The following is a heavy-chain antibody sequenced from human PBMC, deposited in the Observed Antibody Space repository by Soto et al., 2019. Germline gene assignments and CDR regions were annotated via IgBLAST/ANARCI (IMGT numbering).Heavy chain of an antibody. CDR1: GYTFTSYG. CDR3: ARAGDYGDYVNWFDP. D-gene: IGHD4-17*01. V-gene: IGHV1-18*01. J-gene: IGHJ5*02. Sequence: AASVKVSCKASGYTFTSYGISWVRQAPGQGLEWMGWISAYNGNTNYAQKLQGRVTMTTDTSTSTAYMELRSLRSDDTAAYYCARAGDYGDYVNWFDPWGQGTLVTVSS. CDR2: ISAYNGNT.